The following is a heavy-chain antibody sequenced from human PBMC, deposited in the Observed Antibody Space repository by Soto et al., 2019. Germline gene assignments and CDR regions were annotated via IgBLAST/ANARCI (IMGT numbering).Heavy chain of an antibody. CDR3: ARGGLRGVSWNWFET. V-gene: IGHV3-13*04. CDR2: IDSAGDA. D-gene: IGHD3-10*01. CDR1: GFTFSRHD. Sequence: EVQLVESGGGLVQPGGSLRLSCAASGFTFSRHDMHWVRQVTGKGLEWVSGIDSAGDAKYPASVKGRFTISRENAKNSLYLQMNSLGAGDTAVYYCARGGLRGVSWNWFETWGQGTLVPVSS. J-gene: IGHJ5*02.